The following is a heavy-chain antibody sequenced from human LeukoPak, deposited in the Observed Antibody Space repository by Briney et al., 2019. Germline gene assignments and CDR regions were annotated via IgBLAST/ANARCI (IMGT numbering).Heavy chain of an antibody. D-gene: IGHD2/OR15-2a*01. V-gene: IGHV3-23*01. CDR3: ARTSALSFDY. Sequence: PGGSLRLSCAASGFTFRSYAMSWVRQAPGKGLEWVSGISGSGTTTYYADSVKGRFTISRDNPKNTLYLQMNSLRAEDTTVYYCARTSALSFDYWGQGTLITVSS. CDR1: GFTFRSYA. J-gene: IGHJ4*02. CDR2: ISGSGTTT.